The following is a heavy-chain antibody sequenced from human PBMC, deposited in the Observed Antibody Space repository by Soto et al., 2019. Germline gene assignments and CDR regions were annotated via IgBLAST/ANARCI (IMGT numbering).Heavy chain of an antibody. CDR3: ARVGRWLQLALFDY. Sequence: SETLSLTCTVSGGSISSYYWSWIRQPPGKGLEWIGYIYYSGSTYYNPSLKSRVTISVDTSKNQFSLKLSSVTAADTAVYYCARVGRWLQLALFDYWGQGTLVTVSS. D-gene: IGHD5-12*01. CDR1: GGSISSYY. V-gene: IGHV4-59*06. CDR2: IYYSGST. J-gene: IGHJ4*02.